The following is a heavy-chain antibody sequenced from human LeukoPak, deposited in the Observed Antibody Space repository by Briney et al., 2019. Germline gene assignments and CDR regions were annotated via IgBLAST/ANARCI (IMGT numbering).Heavy chain of an antibody. CDR2: MRRSGSTI. CDR3: ARAFQEPPQLYYYYYMDV. V-gene: IGHV3-48*03. CDR1: GFTFSSYE. Sequence: GGSLRLSCAASGFTFSSYEMNWVRQAPGKGLEWVSYMRRSGSTIYYADSVKGRFTIPRDNAKNPRYLQMNSLRAEDTAVYYCARAFQEPPQLYYYYYMDVWGKGTTVTVSS. J-gene: IGHJ6*03. D-gene: IGHD1-1*01.